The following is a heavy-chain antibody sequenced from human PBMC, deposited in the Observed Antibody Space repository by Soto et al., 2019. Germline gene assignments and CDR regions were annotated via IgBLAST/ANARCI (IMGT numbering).Heavy chain of an antibody. Sequence: SETLSLTCTVSGGSISSGGYYWSWIRQHPGKGLEWIGYIYYSGSTYYNPSLKSRVTISVDTSKNQFSLKLSSVTAADTAVYYCARVLRGSSSGGNWFEPWGQGTLVTVSS. CDR3: ARVLRGSSSGGNWFEP. J-gene: IGHJ5*02. D-gene: IGHD6-6*01. V-gene: IGHV4-31*03. CDR1: GGSISSGGYY. CDR2: IYYSGST.